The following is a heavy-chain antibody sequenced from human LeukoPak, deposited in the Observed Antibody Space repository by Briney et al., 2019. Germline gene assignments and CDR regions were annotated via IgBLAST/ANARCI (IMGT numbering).Heavy chain of an antibody. Sequence: GASVKVSCKASGYTFTSYYMHWVRQAPGQGLEWMGIINPSGGSTSYAQKFQGRVTMTRDTSTSTVYMELSSLRSDDTAVYYCASSIGGLRFTLRSDLHVRPNWFDPWGQGTLVTVSS. CDR2: INPSGGST. J-gene: IGHJ5*02. CDR1: GYTFTSYY. V-gene: IGHV1-46*01. CDR3: ASSIGGLRFTLRSDLHVRPNWFDP. D-gene: IGHD3-10*01.